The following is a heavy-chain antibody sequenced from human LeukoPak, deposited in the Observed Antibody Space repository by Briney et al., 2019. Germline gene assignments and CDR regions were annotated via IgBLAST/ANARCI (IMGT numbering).Heavy chain of an antibody. CDR3: ARGHVVVVTAASAFFDY. Sequence: SETLSLTCAVYGGSFSGYYWSWIRQPPGKGLEWIGEINHSGSTNYNPSLKRRVTISVDTSKNKFALKLSSVIAADTAVYYCARGHVVVVTAASAFFDYWGQGTLVTVSS. J-gene: IGHJ4*02. CDR1: GGSFSGYY. CDR2: INHSGST. V-gene: IGHV4-34*01. D-gene: IGHD2-21*02.